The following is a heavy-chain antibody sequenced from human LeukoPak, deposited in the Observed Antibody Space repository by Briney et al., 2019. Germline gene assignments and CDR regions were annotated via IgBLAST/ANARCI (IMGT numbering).Heavy chain of an antibody. D-gene: IGHD6-19*01. J-gene: IGHJ4*02. V-gene: IGHV3-30*18. CDR3: AKDLLAGSGWYDY. CDR2: ISYDGSNK. Sequence: GGSLRLSCAASGFTFSSYGMHWVRQAPGKGLEWVAVISYDGSNKYYADSVKGRFTISRDNSKDTLYLQMNSLRAEDTAVYYCAKDLLAGSGWYDYWGQGTLVTVSS. CDR1: GFTFSSYG.